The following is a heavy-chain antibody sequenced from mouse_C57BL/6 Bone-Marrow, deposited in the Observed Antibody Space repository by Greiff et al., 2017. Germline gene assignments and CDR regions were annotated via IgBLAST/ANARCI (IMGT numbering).Heavy chain of an antibody. J-gene: IGHJ2*01. CDR1: GYTFTSYW. CDR3: ARSGPLGRSFDY. V-gene: IGHV1-55*01. Sequence: QVQLQQPGAELVKPGASVKMSCKASGYTFTSYWITWVKQRPGQGLEWIGDISPTSGRTNYNEKFKSKAILTVDTSSNTAYMQSSSLTSEDSAVFYCARSGPLGRSFDYWGQGTTLTVSS. CDR2: ISPTSGRT. D-gene: IGHD4-1*01.